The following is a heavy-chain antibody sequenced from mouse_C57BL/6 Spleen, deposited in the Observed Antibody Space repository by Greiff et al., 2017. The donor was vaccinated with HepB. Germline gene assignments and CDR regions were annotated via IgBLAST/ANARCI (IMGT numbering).Heavy chain of an antibody. Sequence: QVQLQQPGAELVRPGSSVKLSCKASGYTFTSYWMHWVKQRPIQGLEWIGNIDPSDSETHYNQKFKDKATLTVDKSSSTAYMQLSSLTSEDSAVYYCARRGISDDFDVWGTGTTVTVSS. CDR2: IDPSDSET. V-gene: IGHV1-52*01. J-gene: IGHJ1*03. D-gene: IGHD1-1*01. CDR1: GYTFTSYW. CDR3: ARRGISDDFDV.